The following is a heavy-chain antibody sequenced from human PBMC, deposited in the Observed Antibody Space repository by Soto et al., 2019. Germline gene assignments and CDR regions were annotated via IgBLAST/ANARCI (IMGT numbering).Heavy chain of an antibody. CDR2: IWRDGNSQ. D-gene: IGHD7-27*01. Sequence: QVQLVESGGGVVQPGRSLRLSCAASGFSFSSYNMHWGRQAPGKGLEWVTFIWRDGNSQSHADSVKGRFTVSRDNSKNTLYLQMDSLSGEDTAVYYCATDSWGPEVWGQGTTVTVSS. CDR3: ATDSWGPEV. J-gene: IGHJ6*02. CDR1: GFSFSSYN. V-gene: IGHV3-33*01.